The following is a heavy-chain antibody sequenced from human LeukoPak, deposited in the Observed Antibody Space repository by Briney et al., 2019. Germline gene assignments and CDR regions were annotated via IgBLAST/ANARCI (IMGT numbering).Heavy chain of an antibody. CDR1: GYSISSGDY. V-gene: IGHV4-38-2*02. CDR2: IYHSGST. D-gene: IGHD3-10*01. Sequence: SETLSLTCTVSGYSISSGDYWGWIRQPPGKGLEWIGSIYHSGSTYYSPSLKSRVTISVDTSKNQFSLKLSSVTAADTAVYYCARDQVRWFGEGDAFDIWGQGTMVTVSS. CDR3: ARDQVRWFGEGDAFDI. J-gene: IGHJ3*02.